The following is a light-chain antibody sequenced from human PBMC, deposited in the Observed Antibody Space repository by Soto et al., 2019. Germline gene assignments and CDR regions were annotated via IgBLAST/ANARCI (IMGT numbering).Light chain of an antibody. J-gene: IGLJ1*01. CDR1: SSDVGGYNY. Sequence: QSALTQPASVSGSPGPSITISCTGTSSDVGGYNYVSWYQQHPGKAPKLMIYDVSNRPSGVSNRCSGSKSGNTASLTISGLQAEYEADSYCSSYTSSSTYVFGTGTKLTVL. CDR2: DVS. CDR3: SSYTSSSTYV. V-gene: IGLV2-14*01.